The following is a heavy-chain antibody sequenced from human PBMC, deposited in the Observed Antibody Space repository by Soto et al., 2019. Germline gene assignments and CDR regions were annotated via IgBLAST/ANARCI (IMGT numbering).Heavy chain of an antibody. D-gene: IGHD2-2*01. V-gene: IGHV1-2*04. Sequence: QVQLVQSGAEVKKPGASVKVSCKASGYTFTGYYMHWVRQAPGQGLEWMGWINPNSGGTNYAQKFQGWVTMTRDTSISTAYMELSRLRSDDTAVYYCARDLYCSSTSCHHNWFDPWGQGTLVTVSS. CDR2: INPNSGGT. CDR1: GYTFTGYY. CDR3: ARDLYCSSTSCHHNWFDP. J-gene: IGHJ5*02.